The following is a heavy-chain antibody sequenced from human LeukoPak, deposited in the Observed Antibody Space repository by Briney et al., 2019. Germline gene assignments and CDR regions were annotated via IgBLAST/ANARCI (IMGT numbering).Heavy chain of an antibody. CDR3: ARQIGYSYGYFDY. D-gene: IGHD5-18*01. J-gene: IGHJ4*02. V-gene: IGHV4-39*01. CDR2: IYYSGST. CDR1: GGSISSSSYY. Sequence: SETLSLTCTVSGGSISSSSYYWGWIRQPPGKGLEWIGSIYYSGSTYYNPSLKSRVTISVDTSKNQFSLKLSSVTAADTAVCYCARQIGYSYGYFDYWGQGTLVTVSS.